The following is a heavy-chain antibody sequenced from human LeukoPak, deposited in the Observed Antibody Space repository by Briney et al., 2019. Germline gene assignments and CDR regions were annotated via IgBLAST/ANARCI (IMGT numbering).Heavy chain of an antibody. CDR2: INSDGSST. D-gene: IGHD3-10*01. CDR3: ARSGGDSSVLLWFWEQYYFDY. J-gene: IGHJ4*02. CDR1: AFTFSSYW. Sequence: GGSLRLSCAASAFTFSSYWMHWVRHAPGKGLVWVSRINSDGSSTSYADSVKGRFTISRDNAKNTLYLQMNSLRAEDTAVYYCARSGGDSSVLLWFWEQYYFDYCGQGTLVTVSS. V-gene: IGHV3-74*01.